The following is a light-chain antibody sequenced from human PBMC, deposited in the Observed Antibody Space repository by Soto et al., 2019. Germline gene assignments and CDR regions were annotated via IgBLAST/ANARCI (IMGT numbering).Light chain of an antibody. Sequence: VVMTQSPLSLPVTLGQAASISCRSSQIFVYSDGNTYLNWIQHRPGHSPRRLINRVSNRDSGVPDRFLGSGSGANFTLKISRVEAEDVGVYYCVQGTHWPPFTFGQGTKLEIK. CDR1: QIFVYSDGNTY. CDR2: RVS. CDR3: VQGTHWPPFT. V-gene: IGKV2-30*01. J-gene: IGKJ2*01.